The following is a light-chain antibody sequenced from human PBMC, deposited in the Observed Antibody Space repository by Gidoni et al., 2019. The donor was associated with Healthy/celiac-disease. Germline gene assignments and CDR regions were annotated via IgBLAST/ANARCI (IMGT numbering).Light chain of an antibody. CDR3: QQYYSTPDT. J-gene: IGKJ2*01. CDR2: AAS. CDR1: QGISNS. Sequence: DIQMTQPPSSMSASVGDRVTITCRASQGISNSLAWYQQKPGKAPKLLLYAASRLESGVPSRFSGSGSGTDYTLTISSLQPEDFATYYCQQYYSTPDTFGQGTKLEIK. V-gene: IGKV1-NL1*01.